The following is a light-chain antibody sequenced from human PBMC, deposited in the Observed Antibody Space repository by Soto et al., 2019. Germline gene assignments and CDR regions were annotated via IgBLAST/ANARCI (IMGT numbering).Light chain of an antibody. CDR3: QQRSNWPPIT. V-gene: IGKV3D-20*02. CDR1: QILDRNY. Sequence: EIVLTQSPGTLSLSPGARAPLSCRARQILDRNYLAWYQQKPGQAPKIIIFGASGRATGIPARFSGSGSGTDFTLTISSLEAEDFAVYYCQQRSNWPPITFGQGTRLEIK. J-gene: IGKJ5*01. CDR2: GAS.